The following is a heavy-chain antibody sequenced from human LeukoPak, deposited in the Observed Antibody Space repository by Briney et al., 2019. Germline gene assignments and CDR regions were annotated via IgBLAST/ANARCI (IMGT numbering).Heavy chain of an antibody. Sequence: ASVKVSCKASGYTFTDYYMHWVRQAPGQGLEWMGSINPSNGDTNYAQNFQGSVTLTRDTSIATGYMELSRLTCDDTAVYYCAKDTFGLGDAFDMWGQGTMVTVSS. CDR2: INPSNGDT. D-gene: IGHD3/OR15-3a*01. CDR3: AKDTFGLGDAFDM. CDR1: GYTFTDYY. J-gene: IGHJ3*02. V-gene: IGHV1-2*02.